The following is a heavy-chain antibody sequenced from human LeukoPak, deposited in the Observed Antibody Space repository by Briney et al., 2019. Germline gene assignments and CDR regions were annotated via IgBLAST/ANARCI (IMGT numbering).Heavy chain of an antibody. Sequence: GGSLRLSCAASGFTFNTYAMSWVRQAPGKGLEWVSSISSSSSYIYYADSVKGRFTISRDNAKNSLYLQMNSLRAEDTAVYYCARSSTGGGSDYWGQGTLVTVSS. V-gene: IGHV3-21*01. J-gene: IGHJ4*02. CDR3: ARSSTGGGSDY. CDR1: GFTFNTYA. D-gene: IGHD1-14*01. CDR2: ISSSSSYI.